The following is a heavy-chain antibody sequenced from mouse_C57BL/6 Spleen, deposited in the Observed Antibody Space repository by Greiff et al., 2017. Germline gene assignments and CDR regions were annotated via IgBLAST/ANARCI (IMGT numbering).Heavy chain of an antibody. CDR1: GYTFTSYW. CDR3: ARRPKYAMDY. V-gene: IGHV1-52*01. J-gene: IGHJ4*01. CDR2: IDPSDSET. Sequence: QVQLQQPGAELVRPGSSVKLSCKASGYTFTSYWMHWVKQRPIQGLEWIGNIDPSDSETNYNQKFKDKATLTVDKSSSTAYMQLSSLTSEDSAVYYCARRPKYAMDYWGQGTSVTVSS.